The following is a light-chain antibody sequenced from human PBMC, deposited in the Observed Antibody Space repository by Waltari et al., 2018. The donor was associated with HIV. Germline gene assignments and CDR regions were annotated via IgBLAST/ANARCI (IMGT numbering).Light chain of an antibody. CDR1: SSDVGGYNY. CDR2: DVI. Sequence: QSALTQPPSASGSPGQSVTLSCPGTSSDVGGYNYVSWHQQHPGKAPKLMIYDVINRPSGAPDRFSGSKSGNTASLTVSGLQPEDEADYYCSSHAGSKVVFGGGTRLTVL. V-gene: IGLV2-8*01. J-gene: IGLJ2*01. CDR3: SSHAGSKVV.